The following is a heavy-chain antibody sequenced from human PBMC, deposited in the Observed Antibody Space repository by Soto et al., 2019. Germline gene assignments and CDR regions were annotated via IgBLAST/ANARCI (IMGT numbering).Heavy chain of an antibody. J-gene: IGHJ4*02. D-gene: IGHD3-10*02. CDR3: ASPPCSPHY. CDR1: GFTFSSYT. Sequence: EVQLVESGGGLVKPGGSLRLSCAASGFTFSSYTMNWVRQAPGKGLEWVSSIRSSGNYIYYADSVKGRFTISRDNAKNSLYLHMNSLRAEDTAVYYCASPPCSPHYWGQGTLVTVSS. V-gene: IGHV3-21*01. CDR2: IRSSGNYI.